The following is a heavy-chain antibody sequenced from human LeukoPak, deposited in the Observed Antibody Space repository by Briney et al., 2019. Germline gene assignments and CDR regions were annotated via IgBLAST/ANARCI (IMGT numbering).Heavy chain of an antibody. V-gene: IGHV1-18*04. D-gene: IGHD3-22*01. J-gene: IGHJ4*02. CDR2: ISPYNGNT. Sequence: ASVKVSCKASGYTFNSSYMHWVRQAPGQGLEWMGWISPYNGNTNYAQKFQGRVTLTTDTSTSTAYMELRSLRSDDTAVYYCARGPHERSGYPDDWGQGTLVTVSS. CDR3: ARGPHERSGYPDD. CDR1: GYTFNSSY.